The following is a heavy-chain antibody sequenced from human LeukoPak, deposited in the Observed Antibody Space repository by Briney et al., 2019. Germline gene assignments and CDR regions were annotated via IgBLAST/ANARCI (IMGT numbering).Heavy chain of an antibody. Sequence: GGSLRLSCAASGFTFSSYAMGWVRQAPGKGLEWVSAISGSGGSTYYADSVKGRFTISRDNSKNTLYLQMNSLRAEDTAVYYCAKDRDYSNYVFGYFDYWGQGTLVTVSS. D-gene: IGHD4-11*01. V-gene: IGHV3-23*01. J-gene: IGHJ4*02. CDR2: ISGSGGST. CDR1: GFTFSSYA. CDR3: AKDRDYSNYVFGYFDY.